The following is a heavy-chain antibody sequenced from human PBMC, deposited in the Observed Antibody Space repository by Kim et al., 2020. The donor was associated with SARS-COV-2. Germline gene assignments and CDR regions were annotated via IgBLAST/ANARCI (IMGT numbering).Heavy chain of an antibody. CDR3: ARGVRYCGSGNPNWFDP. V-gene: IGHV4-39*01. CDR2: ISSSGTT. Sequence: SETLSLTCAVSGCSISTSGYFWGWIRQAPGKGLEWIGTISSSGTTYYNPSLNSRVSISADTSNNQFSLHLNSLAAADSAVYYCARGVRYCGSGNPNWFDPWGQGRLVTVSS. CDR1: GCSISTSGYF. D-gene: IGHD3-10*01. J-gene: IGHJ5*02.